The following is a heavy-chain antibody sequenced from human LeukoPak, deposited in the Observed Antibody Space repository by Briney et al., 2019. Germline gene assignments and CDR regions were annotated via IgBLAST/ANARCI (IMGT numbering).Heavy chain of an antibody. CDR3: ARRGPDYDFWSGYPNWFDP. D-gene: IGHD3-3*01. CDR2: IYYSGST. CDR1: GGSISSSSYY. V-gene: IGHV4-39*01. Sequence: SETLSLTCTVSGGSISSSSYYWGWIRQPPGKGLEWIGSIYYSGSTYYNPSLKSRVTISVDTSKNQFSLKLSSVTAADTAVYYCARRGPDYDFWSGYPNWFDPWGQGTLVTVSS. J-gene: IGHJ5*02.